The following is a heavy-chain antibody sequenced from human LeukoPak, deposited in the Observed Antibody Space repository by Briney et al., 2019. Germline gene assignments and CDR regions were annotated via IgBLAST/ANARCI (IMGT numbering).Heavy chain of an antibody. CDR3: ARVYDAWSGFSQYYFDY. J-gene: IGHJ4*02. Sequence: GESLKISCKASGYSFANYWIGWVRQTPRKGLEWMGIIYPDDSDVKYSPSFQGQVTISADRSFNTAYLQWRSLKASDTAMYYCARVYDAWSGFSQYYFDYWGQGTLVTVSS. V-gene: IGHV5-51*01. CDR2: IYPDDSDV. CDR1: GYSFANYW. D-gene: IGHD3-3*01.